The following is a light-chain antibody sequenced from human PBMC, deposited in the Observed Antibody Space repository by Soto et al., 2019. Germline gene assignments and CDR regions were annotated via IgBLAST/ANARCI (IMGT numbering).Light chain of an antibody. J-gene: IGKJ1*01. CDR3: QHYNNMWT. V-gene: IGKV3-15*01. CDR1: QSVGSH. Sequence: EIVMTQSPATLSVSPGERATLSCRASQSVGSHFAWYQQRPGQAPRLLIYDASTRATGVPPRFSGSGSGTEFTLTISSLQSEDFAVYYCQHYNNMWTFVQGTKLDIK. CDR2: DAS.